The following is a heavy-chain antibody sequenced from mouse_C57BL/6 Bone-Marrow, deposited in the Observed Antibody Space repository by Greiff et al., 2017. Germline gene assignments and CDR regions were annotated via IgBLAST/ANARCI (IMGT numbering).Heavy chain of an antibody. Sequence: QVQLQQSGPGLVQPSQSLSITCPVSGFSLTSYGVHWVRQSPGKGLEWLGVIWSGGSTDYNAAFISRLSISKDNSKSQVFFKMNRLQADDTAIYYCARRGITTYYYAMDYWGQGTSVTVSS. CDR2: IWSGGST. J-gene: IGHJ4*01. CDR1: GFSLTSYG. D-gene: IGHD2-4*01. CDR3: ARRGITTYYYAMDY. V-gene: IGHV2-2*01.